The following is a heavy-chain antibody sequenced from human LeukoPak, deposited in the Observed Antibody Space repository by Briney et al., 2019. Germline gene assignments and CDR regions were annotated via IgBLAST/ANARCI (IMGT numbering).Heavy chain of an antibody. J-gene: IGHJ6*02. CDR1: GGSISSYY. D-gene: IGHD3-10*01. CDR3: ARSRSYYGMDV. Sequence: SETLSLTCTVSGGSISSYYWSWIRQPPGKGLEWIGYIYYSGSTNYNPFLKSRVTISVDTSKNQFSLKLSSVTAADTAVYYCARSRSYYGMDVWGQGTTVTVSS. V-gene: IGHV4-59*01. CDR2: IYYSGST.